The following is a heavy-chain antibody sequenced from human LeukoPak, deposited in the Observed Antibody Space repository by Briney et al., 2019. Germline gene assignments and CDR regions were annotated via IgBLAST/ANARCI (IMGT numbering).Heavy chain of an antibody. J-gene: IGHJ4*02. D-gene: IGHD5-24*01. CDR1: GYTFTTYG. V-gene: IGHV1-18*01. CDR3: ARALVDGYKELGY. Sequence: ASVKVSCKASGYTFTTYGITWVRQAPGQGLEWMGWISAYNGNTNYAQKVQGRVTVTTDTSTSTAYMELRSLRSDDTAVYYCARALVDGYKELGYWGQGTLVAVSS. CDR2: ISAYNGNT.